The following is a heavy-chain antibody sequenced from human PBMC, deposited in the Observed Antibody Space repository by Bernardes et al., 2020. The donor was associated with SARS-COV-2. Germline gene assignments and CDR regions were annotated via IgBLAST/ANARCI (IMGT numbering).Heavy chain of an antibody. V-gene: IGHV4-59*01. CDR2: IYYSGST. CDR3: ARHTPYSSSWYRDAFDI. Sequence: SETLSLTCTVSGGSISTYYWTWIRQPPGKGLEWIGYIYYSGSTSYNPSLKSRVTISVDMAKNQFSLKLTSVTAADTAVYYCARHTPYSSSWYRDAFDIWGQGTMVTVSS. D-gene: IGHD6-13*01. CDR1: GGSISTYY. J-gene: IGHJ3*02.